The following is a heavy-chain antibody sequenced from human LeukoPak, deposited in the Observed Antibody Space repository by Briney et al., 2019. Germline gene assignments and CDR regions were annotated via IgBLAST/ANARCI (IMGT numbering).Heavy chain of an antibody. Sequence: GGSLRLSSAVSGFTFSNYAMTWVRQAPGKGLEWVSSVSDATGDIWYADSVKGRFTISTDQSKNTLYLQMNSLRADDTAVYFCARGAAILITNPFDFWGQGTLVAVSS. V-gene: IGHV3-23*01. CDR1: GFTFSNYA. CDR3: ARGAAILITNPFDF. D-gene: IGHD3-22*01. CDR2: VSDATGDI. J-gene: IGHJ4*02.